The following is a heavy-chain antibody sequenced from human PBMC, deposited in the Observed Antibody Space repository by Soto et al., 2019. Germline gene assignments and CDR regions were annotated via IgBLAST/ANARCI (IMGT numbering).Heavy chain of an antibody. J-gene: IGHJ4*02. D-gene: IGHD3-3*02. CDR2: ISGVGNDA. CDR1: GFTFSSYA. CDR3: ARSLFLASTDTEPFDY. V-gene: IGHV3-23*01. Sequence: EAQLLESGGGLVQPGGSLVLSCAASGFTFSSYAMSWVRQAPGKGLEGVSSISGVGNDAFYAVSVKVRFTISRDNSRNTLYLQMSSLRADDTAIYYCARSLFLASTDTEPFDYWGQGALVTVSS.